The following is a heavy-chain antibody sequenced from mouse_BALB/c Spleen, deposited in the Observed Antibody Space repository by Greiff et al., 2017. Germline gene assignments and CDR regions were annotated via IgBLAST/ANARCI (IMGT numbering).Heavy chain of an antibody. CDR3: ANYYGSSWYFDV. J-gene: IGHJ1*01. CDR1: GFNIKDTY. Sequence: VQLQQSGAELVKPGASVKLSCTASGFNIKDTYMHWVKQRPEQGLEWIGRIDPANGNTKYDPKFQGKATITADTSSNTAYLQLSSLTSEDTAVYYCANYYGSSWYFDVWGAGTTVTVSS. CDR2: IDPANGNT. V-gene: IGHV14-3*02. D-gene: IGHD1-1*01.